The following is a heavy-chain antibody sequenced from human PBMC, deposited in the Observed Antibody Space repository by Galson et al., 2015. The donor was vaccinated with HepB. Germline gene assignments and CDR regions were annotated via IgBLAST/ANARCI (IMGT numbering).Heavy chain of an antibody. CDR3: ARGKEQLVLPYYYYGMDV. D-gene: IGHD6-6*01. V-gene: IGHV4-4*07. Sequence: ETPSLTCTVSGGSLSSYYWRWIRQPAGQGLERLGRLYTRGRTNYNPSLKSRVTMSVDTSKNQSSLKLSSVTAADTAVYYCARGKEQLVLPYYYYGMDVWGQGTTVTVSS. J-gene: IGHJ6*02. CDR1: GGSLSSYY. CDR2: LYTRGRT.